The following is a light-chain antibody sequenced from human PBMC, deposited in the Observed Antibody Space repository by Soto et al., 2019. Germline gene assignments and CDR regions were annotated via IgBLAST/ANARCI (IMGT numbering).Light chain of an antibody. CDR1: SSNIGSNT. V-gene: IGLV1-44*01. CDR3: AAWDDSLNGVV. CDR2: TIP. J-gene: IGLJ2*01. Sequence: QSVLTQPPSASGTPGQRVTISCSGRSSNIGSNTVNWYQPLPGTAPKLLVSTIPQRPSGVPDRFAGSKAATSAALAISGLQSGDEADYYCAAWDDSLNGVVVGGGTKLTVL.